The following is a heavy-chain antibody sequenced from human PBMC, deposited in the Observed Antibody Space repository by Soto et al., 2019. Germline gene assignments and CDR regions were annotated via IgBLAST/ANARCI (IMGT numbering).Heavy chain of an antibody. V-gene: IGHV1-3*01. D-gene: IGHD6-13*01. CDR3: VRRHVSATGIDWFDP. J-gene: IGHJ5*02. Sequence: GASVKVSCKASGYTFTSYGIHWVRQAPGQRLEWMGWINAPNGDTKYSPKFQGRVTITRDTSASTAYMELSSLRSEDTAVYYCVRRHVSATGIDWFDPWGQGTQVTVSS. CDR1: GYTFTSYG. CDR2: INAPNGDT.